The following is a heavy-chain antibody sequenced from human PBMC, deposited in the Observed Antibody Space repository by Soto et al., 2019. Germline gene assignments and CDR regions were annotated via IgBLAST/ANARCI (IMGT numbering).Heavy chain of an antibody. CDR2: INPNSGGT. D-gene: IGHD2-2*01. CDR1: GYTFTGYY. Sequence: GASVKVSCKASGYTFTGYYMHWVRQAPGQGLEWMGWINPNSGGTNYAQKFQGWVTMTRDTSISTAYMELSRLRSDDTAVYYCATSYQLPSYYYYYGMDVWGQGTTVTVS. V-gene: IGHV1-2*04. CDR3: ATSYQLPSYYYYYGMDV. J-gene: IGHJ6*02.